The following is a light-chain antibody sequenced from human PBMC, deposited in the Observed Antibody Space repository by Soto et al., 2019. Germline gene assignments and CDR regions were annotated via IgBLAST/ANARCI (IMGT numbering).Light chain of an antibody. J-gene: IGKJ4*01. CDR3: QQRSNSPLT. CDR1: QSVSSY. CDR2: DAS. Sequence: EIVLTQSPATLSLSPGERATLSCRASQSVSSYLAWYQQKPGQAPRLLIYDASNRATGIPARFSGSGSGTDLTITITSLEPEDFEVYYCQQRSNSPLTFGGGNNVEIK. V-gene: IGKV3-11*01.